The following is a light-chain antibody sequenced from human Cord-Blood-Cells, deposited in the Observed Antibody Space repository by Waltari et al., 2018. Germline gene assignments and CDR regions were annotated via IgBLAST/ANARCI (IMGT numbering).Light chain of an antibody. CDR3: RQYGSSPS. Sequence: EIVLPQSPGTLSLSPGERATLSCRASQSVSSSYLAWYQQKPGQAPRLLIYGASSRATGIPDRFSGSGSGTDFTLTISRLEPEDFAVYYCRQYGSSPSFGQGTKLEIK. CDR2: GAS. CDR1: QSVSSSY. V-gene: IGKV3-20*01. J-gene: IGKJ2*03.